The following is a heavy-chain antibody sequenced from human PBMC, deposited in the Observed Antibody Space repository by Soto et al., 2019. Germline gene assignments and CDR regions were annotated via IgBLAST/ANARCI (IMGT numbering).Heavy chain of an antibody. D-gene: IGHD3-10*01. CDR2: INYSGKT. CDR3: ARAPRGNYGYPSYFDY. J-gene: IGHJ4*02. V-gene: IGHV4-39*07. CDR1: GGSISSSSYY. Sequence: SETLSLTCSVSGGSISSSSYYWAWIRQAPGKGLEWIGSINYSGKTYYNPSLKSRVTISVDTSKNWFSLKLSSVTAADTAVYYCARAPRGNYGYPSYFDYWGQGTQVTVS.